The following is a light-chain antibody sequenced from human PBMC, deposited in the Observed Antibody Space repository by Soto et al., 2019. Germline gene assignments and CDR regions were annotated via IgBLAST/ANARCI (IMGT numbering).Light chain of an antibody. Sequence: QSVLTQSPSASASLGASVRLTCTLSSGHSSYAIAWYQQQPEKGPRYLMRLNNDGSHSKGDGIPDRFSDSSAGAERFLTISSLQSEDEADYYCQTWGTGIWVFGGGTKLTVL. V-gene: IGLV4-69*01. CDR2: LNNDGSH. CDR3: QTWGTGIWV. CDR1: SGHSSYA. J-gene: IGLJ3*02.